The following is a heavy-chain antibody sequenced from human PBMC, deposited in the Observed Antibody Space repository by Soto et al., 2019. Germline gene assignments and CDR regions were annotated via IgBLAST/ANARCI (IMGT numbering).Heavy chain of an antibody. CDR2: ISSGTSYT. Sequence: ESGGGLVRPGESLRLSCAASGFTFSDSSMNWIRQAAGKGLEWVSYISSGTSYTNYADSVKGRFTISRDNAKNSLFLHMNSLRAEDTAVYYCARSVVSSTRFDPWGQGTLVTVSS. CDR1: GFTFSDSS. V-gene: IGHV3-11*06. CDR3: ARSVVSSTRFDP. D-gene: IGHD6-13*01. J-gene: IGHJ5*02.